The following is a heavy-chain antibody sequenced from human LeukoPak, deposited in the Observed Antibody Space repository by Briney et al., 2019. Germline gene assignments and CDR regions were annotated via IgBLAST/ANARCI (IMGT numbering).Heavy chain of an antibody. CDR3: ARGAYYYED. V-gene: IGHV3-48*01. Sequence: GGSLRLSCAASGFTFSTFGMYWVRQAPGKGLEWVSYISSSSSTIYYADSVKGRFTISRDNAKNSLYLQMNSLRAEDTAVYYCARGAYYYEDWGQGTLVTVSS. J-gene: IGHJ4*02. CDR2: ISSSSSTI. D-gene: IGHD3-22*01. CDR1: GFTFSTFG.